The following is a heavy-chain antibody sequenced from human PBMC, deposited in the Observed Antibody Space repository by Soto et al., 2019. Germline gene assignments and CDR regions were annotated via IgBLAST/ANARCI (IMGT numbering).Heavy chain of an antibody. Sequence: QVQLVESGGGLVQPGRSLRLSCAAAGYTFSSHGMHWVRQAPGKGLEWVAAIWYDGSKKCYADSVKGRCTVSRDDSKNTLYLEMNSLRAEDTAVYYCARDPAASMDVWGQGTTVTVSS. CDR3: ARDPAASMDV. CDR2: IWYDGSKK. J-gene: IGHJ6*01. CDR1: GYTFSSHG. D-gene: IGHD2-15*01. V-gene: IGHV3-33*01.